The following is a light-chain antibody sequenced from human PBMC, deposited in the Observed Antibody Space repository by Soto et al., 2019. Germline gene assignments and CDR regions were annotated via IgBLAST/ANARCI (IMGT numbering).Light chain of an antibody. Sequence: QSALTQPPSVSGAPGQRVTISCTGSSSNIGSTYDVQWYQQLPGTAPKLLIHGNTDRPSGVPDRFSGSKSGTSASLAITGLQADDEADYYCQSYDDRLSVNYVFGTGTKVTVL. J-gene: IGLJ1*01. CDR1: SSNIGSTYD. V-gene: IGLV1-40*01. CDR3: QSYDDRLSVNYV. CDR2: GNT.